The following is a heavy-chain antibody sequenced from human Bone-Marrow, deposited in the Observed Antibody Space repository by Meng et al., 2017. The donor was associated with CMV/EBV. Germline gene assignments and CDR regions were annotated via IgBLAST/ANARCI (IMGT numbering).Heavy chain of an antibody. J-gene: IGHJ6*02. CDR2: IIPIFGTA. CDR3: ARVSEGSSRNTYYYYYGMDV. V-gene: IGHV1-69*05. Sequence: SVKVSCKASGGTFSSYAISWVRQAPGQGLEWMGGIIPIFGTANYAQKLQGRVTITTDESTSTAYMELSSLRSEDTAVYYCARVSEGSSRNTYYYYYGMDVWGQGTTVTVSS. CDR1: GGTFSSYA. D-gene: IGHD6-13*01.